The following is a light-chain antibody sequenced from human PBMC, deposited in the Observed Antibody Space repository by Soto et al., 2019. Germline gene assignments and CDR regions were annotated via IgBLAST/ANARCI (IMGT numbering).Light chain of an antibody. CDR3: AAWDDSLDGPT. CDR2: GSD. Sequence: QSVLSQPPSTSGTPGQRVTISCSGGTSNIGTYTVSWYQQFPETAPRLLIYGSDRRPSGVPDRFSGSKSGTSASLSIGGLQSEDEAHYYCAAWDDSLDGPTFGGGTKLTVL. J-gene: IGLJ2*01. CDR1: TSNIGTYT. V-gene: IGLV1-44*01.